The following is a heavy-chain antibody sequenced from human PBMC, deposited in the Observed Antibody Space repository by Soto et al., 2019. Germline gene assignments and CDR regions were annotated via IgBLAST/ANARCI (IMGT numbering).Heavy chain of an antibody. CDR3: ARVVVVVPAAPRGWFDP. Sequence: QVQLVQSGAEVKKPGASVKVSCKASGYTFTSYGISWVRQAPGQGLEWMGWISAYNGNTNYAQKLQGRVTMTTDTSTSTAYMELRSLRADATAVYYCARVVVVVPAAPRGWFDPWGQGTLVTVSS. J-gene: IGHJ5*02. CDR2: ISAYNGNT. D-gene: IGHD2-2*01. CDR1: GYTFTSYG. V-gene: IGHV1-18*04.